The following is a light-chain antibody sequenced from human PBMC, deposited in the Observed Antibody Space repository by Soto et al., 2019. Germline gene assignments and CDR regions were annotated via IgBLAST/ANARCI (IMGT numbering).Light chain of an antibody. V-gene: IGKV1-5*03. J-gene: IGKJ4*01. Sequence: DIQMTQFSSTLSASVGDRVTITCRASQSISVWLAWYQQKPGKAPKLLIYRTSSLESGVPSRFSGSGSGTEFTLTISSLQPDDFATYYCQQYSIYPITFGGGTKVEIK. CDR3: QQYSIYPIT. CDR1: QSISVW. CDR2: RTS.